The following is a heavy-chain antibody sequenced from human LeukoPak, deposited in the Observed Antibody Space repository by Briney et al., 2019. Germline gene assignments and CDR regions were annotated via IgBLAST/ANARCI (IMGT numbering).Heavy chain of an antibody. CDR3: ASVGGSAANLDY. CDR2: ASEGGHT. D-gene: IGHD2-2*01. J-gene: IGHJ4*02. Sequence: SETLSLTCSVSGGSIKSINYYWGWVRQSPGKGLEFIASASEGGHTFYNPSLKSRVTTSVDTSKNQFSLKLSSVTAADTAVYYCASVGGSAANLDYWGQGTLVTVSS. CDR1: GGSIKSINYY. V-gene: IGHV4-39*07.